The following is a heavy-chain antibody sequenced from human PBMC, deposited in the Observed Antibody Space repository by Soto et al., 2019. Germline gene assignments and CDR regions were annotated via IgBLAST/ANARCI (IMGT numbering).Heavy chain of an antibody. CDR3: ARGDVLCDGGRCYGVALDV. J-gene: IGHJ6*04. D-gene: IGHD2-15*01. CDR1: GFTVSSKY. V-gene: IGHV3-66*01. Sequence: EVQLVESGGALVQPGGSLRLSCAASGFTVSSKYMSWVRQAPGKGLEWVSLIQSGGTTYYADSVKGRFTISRDTSENTLHLQMDSLRAEDTAVYYCARGDVLCDGGRCYGVALDVWGKGTTVTVSS. CDR2: IQSGGTT.